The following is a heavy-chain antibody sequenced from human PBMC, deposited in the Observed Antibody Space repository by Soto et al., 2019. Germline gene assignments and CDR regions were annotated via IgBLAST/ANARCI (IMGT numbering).Heavy chain of an antibody. V-gene: IGHV3-23*01. D-gene: IGHD5-18*01. CDR1: GFTFSNYA. CDR3: ARDGLGAYTYGSYYFDY. J-gene: IGHJ4*02. Sequence: EVQLLESGGGLVQPGGSLRLSCAASGFTFSNYAMSWVRQAPGKGLEWGSTISTSGGSTYSADSVKGRFTISRDNSKNTLYLQMNSLRAEDTAVYYCARDGLGAYTYGSYYFDYWGQGTLVTVSS. CDR2: ISTSGGST.